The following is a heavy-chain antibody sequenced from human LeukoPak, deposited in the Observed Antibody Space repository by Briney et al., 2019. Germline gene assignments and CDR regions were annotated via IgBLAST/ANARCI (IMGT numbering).Heavy chain of an antibody. Sequence: GGSLRLSCAASGFTFSSYSMNWVRQAPGKGLEWVSSISSSSSYIYYADSVKGRFTISRDNSKNTLYPQMNSLRAEDTAVYYCARSSGGNRRYYFDYWGQGTLVTVSS. D-gene: IGHD2-15*01. CDR3: ARSSGGNRRYYFDY. CDR2: ISSSSSYI. V-gene: IGHV3-21*01. CDR1: GFTFSSYS. J-gene: IGHJ4*02.